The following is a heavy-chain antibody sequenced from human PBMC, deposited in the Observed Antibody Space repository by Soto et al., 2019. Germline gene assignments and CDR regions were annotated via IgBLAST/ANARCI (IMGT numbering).Heavy chain of an antibody. CDR2: IYFTGTT. CDR1: NGSISNGDYY. D-gene: IGHD1-26*01. CDR3: ARETPAYFPHSGSYYYYGMDV. V-gene: IGHV4-30-4*01. Sequence: SETLSLTCTVSNGSISNGDYYWIWVRQPPGKGPESIGYIYFTGTTYYNPSLQSRLSISVDRSKNQMSLRLTSVTAADTAVYYCARETPAYFPHSGSYYYYGMDVWGQGTTVTVSS. J-gene: IGHJ6*02.